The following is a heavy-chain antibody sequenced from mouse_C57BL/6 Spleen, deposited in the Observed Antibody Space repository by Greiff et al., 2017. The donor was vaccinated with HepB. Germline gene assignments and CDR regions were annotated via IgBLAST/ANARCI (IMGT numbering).Heavy chain of an antibody. Sequence: VQLQQSGAELVRPGASVTLSCKASGYTFTDYEMHWVKQTPVHGLEWIGAIDPETGGTASNQKFKGKAILTADKSSSTAYMELRSLTSEDSAVYYCTRKLRPYAMDYWGQGTSVTVSS. CDR2: IDPETGGT. D-gene: IGHD1-1*01. J-gene: IGHJ4*01. V-gene: IGHV1-15*01. CDR1: GYTFTDYE. CDR3: TRKLRPYAMDY.